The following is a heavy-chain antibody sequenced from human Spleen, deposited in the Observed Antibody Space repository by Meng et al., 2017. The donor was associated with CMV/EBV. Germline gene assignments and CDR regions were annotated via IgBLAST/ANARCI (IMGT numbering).Heavy chain of an antibody. CDR2: ISVYNGNR. V-gene: IGHV1-18*04. D-gene: IGHD3-3*01. J-gene: IGHJ6*02. CDR3: ARDGEERFLGGGIDV. Sequence: ASVKVSCKTSGYTFTDYYMHWVRQAPRQGLEWMGWISVYNGNRDHAQKFQGRLTLTTDTSTSTAYMELRRLTSDDTAIYYCARDGEERFLGGGIDVWGQGTTVTVSS. CDR1: GYTFTDYY.